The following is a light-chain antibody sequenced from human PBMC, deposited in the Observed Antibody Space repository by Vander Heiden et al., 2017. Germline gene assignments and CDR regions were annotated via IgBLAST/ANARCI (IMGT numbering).Light chain of an antibody. J-gene: IGLJ3*02. V-gene: IGLV4-60*03. CDR3: ETWYSNIGV. Sequence: QPVLTQSSSASASLGSSVKLTCTLSSGHSSYIIAWHQQQPGKAPRYLMKLEGSGSYNKGSGVPDRFSGSSSGADRYLTISNLQSEDEADYYCETWYSNIGVFGGGTKLTVL. CDR1: SGHSSYI. CDR2: LEGSGSY.